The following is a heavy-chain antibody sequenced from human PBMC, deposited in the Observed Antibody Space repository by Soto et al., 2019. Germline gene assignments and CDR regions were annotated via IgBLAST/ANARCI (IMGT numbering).Heavy chain of an antibody. D-gene: IGHD3-9*01. V-gene: IGHV1-18*01. CDR1: GYTFTSYG. J-gene: IGHJ3*02. CDR3: AIGGLGLRYFDWLLSPAFDI. Sequence: GASVKVSCKASGYTFTSYGISWVRQAPGQGLEWMGWISAYNGNTNYAQKLQGRVTMTTDTSTSTAYMELRSLRSDDTAVYYCAIGGLGLRYFDWLLSPAFDIWGQGTMVTVSS. CDR2: ISAYNGNT.